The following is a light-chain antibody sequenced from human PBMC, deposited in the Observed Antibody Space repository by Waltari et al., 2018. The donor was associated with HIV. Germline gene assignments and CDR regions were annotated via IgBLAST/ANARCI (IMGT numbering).Light chain of an antibody. J-gene: IGKJ4*01. Sequence: DIQMTQSPGSLSAYLGDRVTITCRASQNVDNHVNWYQQKPGRAPNLLVYGASHLQRGIPSRFNASGSGTDFSLIINTLRPEDFATYYCQQQSHSPGSFGRGT. V-gene: IGKV1-39*01. CDR1: QNVDNH. CDR2: GAS. CDR3: QQQSHSPGS.